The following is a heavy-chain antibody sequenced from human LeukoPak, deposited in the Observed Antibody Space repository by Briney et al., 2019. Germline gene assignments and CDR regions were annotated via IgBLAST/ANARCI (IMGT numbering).Heavy chain of an antibody. D-gene: IGHD6-13*01. Sequence: SETLSLTCAVYGGSFSGYYWSWIRQPPAKGLEWIGEINHSGSTNYNPSLKSRVTISVDTSKNQFSLKLSSVTAADTAVYYCARVTGERNRRIAAAGTGRWFDPWGQGTLVTVSS. CDR2: INHSGST. CDR1: GGSFSGYY. V-gene: IGHV4-34*01. CDR3: ARVTGERNRRIAAAGTGRWFDP. J-gene: IGHJ5*02.